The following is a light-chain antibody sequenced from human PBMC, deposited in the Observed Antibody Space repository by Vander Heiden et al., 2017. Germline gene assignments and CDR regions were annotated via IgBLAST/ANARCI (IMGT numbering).Light chain of an antibody. Sequence: QSVLTPPPSVSGAPGQRVTITCTGSGSNSGAGYDGHRYQPRTGTTPKLLIYGNKSRHSGVPDRFSGSNSGTSAFLSITGLQAEDEADYHCQSLDSSVSGVVFGGGTKLTVL. J-gene: IGLJ2*01. CDR2: GNK. V-gene: IGLV1-40*01. CDR1: GSNSGAGYD. CDR3: QSLDSSVSGVV.